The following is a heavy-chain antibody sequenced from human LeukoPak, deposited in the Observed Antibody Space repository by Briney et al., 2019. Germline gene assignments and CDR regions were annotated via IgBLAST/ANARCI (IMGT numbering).Heavy chain of an antibody. CDR3: ARGSVIAVADTTNYYYGMDV. CDR2: IIPILGIA. Sequence: ASVKVSCKASGYTFTSYDINWVRQAPGQGLEWMGRIIPILGIANYAQKFQGRVTITADKSTSTAYMELSSLRSEDTAVYYCARGSVIAVADTTNYYYGMDVWGQGATVTVSS. D-gene: IGHD6-19*01. CDR1: GYTFTSYD. J-gene: IGHJ6*02. V-gene: IGHV1-69*04.